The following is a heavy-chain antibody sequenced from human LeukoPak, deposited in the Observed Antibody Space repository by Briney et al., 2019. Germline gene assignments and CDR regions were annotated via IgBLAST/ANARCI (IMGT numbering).Heavy chain of an antibody. CDR3: ARELLRYFDWLTDAFDI. Sequence: PGGSLRLPCAASGFTFSSYWMSWVRQAPGKGLEWVANIKQDGSEKYYVDSVKGRFTISRDNAKNSLYLQMNSLRAEDTAVYYCARELLRYFDWLTDAFDIWGQGTMVTVSS. CDR1: GFTFSSYW. V-gene: IGHV3-7*01. J-gene: IGHJ3*02. CDR2: IKQDGSEK. D-gene: IGHD3-9*01.